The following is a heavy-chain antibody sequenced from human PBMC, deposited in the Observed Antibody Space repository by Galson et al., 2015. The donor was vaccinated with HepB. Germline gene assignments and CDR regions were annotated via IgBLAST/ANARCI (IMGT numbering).Heavy chain of an antibody. J-gene: IGHJ4*02. V-gene: IGHV3-23*01. CDR2: ISGGGGST. D-gene: IGHD3-10*01. Sequence: SLRLSCAASGFTFRSYAMSWVRQAPGKGLEWVSSISGGGGSTYYADSVKGRFTISRDNSKNALYLQMNSLRAEDTAVYYCAKGDGSGSYPYDYWGQGALVTVSS. CDR1: GFTFRSYA. CDR3: AKGDGSGSYPYDY.